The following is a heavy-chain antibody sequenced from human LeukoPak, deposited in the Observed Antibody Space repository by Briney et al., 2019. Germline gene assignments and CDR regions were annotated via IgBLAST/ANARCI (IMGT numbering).Heavy chain of an antibody. CDR2: ISYDGSNK. V-gene: IGHV3-30*04. D-gene: IGHD6-6*01. Sequence: GGSLRLSCAASGFTFSSYAMHWVRQAPGKGLEWVAVISYDGSNKYYADSVKGRFTISRDNSKNTLYLQMNSLRAEDTTVYYCARSSDDAFDIWGQGTMVTVSS. CDR3: ARSSDDAFDI. CDR1: GFTFSSYA. J-gene: IGHJ3*02.